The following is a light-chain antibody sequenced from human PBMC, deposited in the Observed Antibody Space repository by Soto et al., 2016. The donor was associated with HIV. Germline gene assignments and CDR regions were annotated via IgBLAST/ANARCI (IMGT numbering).Light chain of an antibody. CDR2: KAS. CDR3: QQYNSYS. CDR1: QSISSW. Sequence: DIQMTQSPSTLSASVGDRVTITCRASQSISSWLAWYQQKPGKAPKLLIYKASNLENGVPSRFSGSGSGTEFTLTISSLQPDDFATYYCQQYNSYSFGGGTKVEIK. J-gene: IGKJ4*01. V-gene: IGKV1-5*03.